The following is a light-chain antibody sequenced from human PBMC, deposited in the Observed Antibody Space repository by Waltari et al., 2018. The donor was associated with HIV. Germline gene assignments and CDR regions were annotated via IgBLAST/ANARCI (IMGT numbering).Light chain of an antibody. CDR1: QSISSY. CDR3: QQSYNNPWT. V-gene: IGKV1-39*01. J-gene: IGKJ1*01. Sequence: DIQMTQSPSSLSASVGDRVTLTCRASQSISSYLNWYQQRPGKAPNLLIHAASSLESGVPSRFSGSGSGTDFTLTISSLQPEDSATYYCQQSYNNPWTFGQGTKVEIK. CDR2: AAS.